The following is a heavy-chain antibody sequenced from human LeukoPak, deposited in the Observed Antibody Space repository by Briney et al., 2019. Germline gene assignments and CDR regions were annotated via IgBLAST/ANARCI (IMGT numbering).Heavy chain of an antibody. V-gene: IGHV4-34*01. D-gene: IGHD5-18*01. CDR2: INRSGST. CDR3: AREPMDTAMVTPTSVGFDY. CDR1: GGSFSGYY. Sequence: SETLSLTCAVFGGSFSGYYWTWIRQPPGKGLEWIGEINRSGSTNYNPSLKSRVTISVDTSKNQFSLKLSSVTAADTAVYYCAREPMDTAMVTPTSVGFDYWGQGTLVTVSS. J-gene: IGHJ4*02.